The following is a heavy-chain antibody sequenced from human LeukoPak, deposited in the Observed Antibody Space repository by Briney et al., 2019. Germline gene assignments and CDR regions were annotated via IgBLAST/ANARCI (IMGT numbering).Heavy chain of an antibody. CDR2: ISGSGGST. Sequence: GGSLRLSCAASGFTFSSYAMSWVRQAPGKGLEWVSAISGSGGSTYYADSVKGRFTISRDNSKNTLYLQMNSLRAEDTAVYYCAKDRYQLLNLHYFDYWGQGTLVTVSS. D-gene: IGHD2-2*02. CDR3: AKDRYQLLNLHYFDY. V-gene: IGHV3-23*01. CDR1: GFTFSSYA. J-gene: IGHJ4*02.